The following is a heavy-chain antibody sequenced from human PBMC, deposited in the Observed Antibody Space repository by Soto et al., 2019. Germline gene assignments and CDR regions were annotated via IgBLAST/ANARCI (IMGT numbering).Heavy chain of an antibody. CDR2: IYYSGST. CDR3: ATIPIVGTKPYYFNS. V-gene: IGHV4-39*01. J-gene: IGHJ4*02. D-gene: IGHD1-1*01. Sequence: PSETLSLTCTVSGGSVAITSSYWAWVRQPPGKGLEWIAYIYYSGSTYYNPSLKSRITISVDTSTNQLSLRLSSVTAADTAVYYCATIPIVGTKPYYFNSWGQGTLVTVSS. CDR1: GGSVAITSSY.